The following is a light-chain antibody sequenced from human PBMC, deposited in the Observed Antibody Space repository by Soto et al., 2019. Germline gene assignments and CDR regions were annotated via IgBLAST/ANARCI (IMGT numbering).Light chain of an antibody. Sequence: EIVLTQSPGTLSSSPGERSTLSWRASQSVSTNNLAWYQQRPGQAPRLLIYGASTRASGIPARFSGSGSGTEFTLTIGSLQSEDFAVYYCQQYSSSPSFGQGTRLEIK. CDR1: QSVSTNN. CDR2: GAS. J-gene: IGKJ5*01. V-gene: IGKV3-15*01. CDR3: QQYSSSPS.